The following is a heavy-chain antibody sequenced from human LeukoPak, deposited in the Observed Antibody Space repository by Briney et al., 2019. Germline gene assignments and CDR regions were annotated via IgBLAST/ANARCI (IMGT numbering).Heavy chain of an antibody. CDR1: GYSFTSYW. CDR3: ARRLTMVRGVSAFDI. V-gene: IGHV5-51*01. Sequence: GESLKISCQGSGYSFTSYWIGWVRQLPGKGLEWMGIIYPGDSDTRYSPSFQGQVTISADKSISTAYLQWSSLKASDTAMYYCARRLTMVRGVSAFDIWGQGTMVTVSS. CDR2: IYPGDSDT. D-gene: IGHD3-10*01. J-gene: IGHJ3*02.